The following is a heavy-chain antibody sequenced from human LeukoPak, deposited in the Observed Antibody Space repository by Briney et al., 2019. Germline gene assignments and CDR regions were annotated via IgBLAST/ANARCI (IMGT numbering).Heavy chain of an antibody. V-gene: IGHV3-23*01. CDR1: GFTFSSYA. CDR2: ISGSGDST. J-gene: IGHJ4*02. Sequence: GGSLRLSCAASGFTFSSYAMSWVRQAPGKGLEWVSAISGSGDSTYYADSVRSRFTISRDNSKNTLYLQMNSLRAEDTAVYYCASPNVPGYNWNDYWGQGTLVTVSS. CDR3: ASPNVPGYNWNDY. D-gene: IGHD1-20*01.